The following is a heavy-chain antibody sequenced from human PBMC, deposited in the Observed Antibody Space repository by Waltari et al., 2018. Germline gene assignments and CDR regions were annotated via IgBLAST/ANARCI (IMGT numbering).Heavy chain of an antibody. D-gene: IGHD2-15*01. V-gene: IGHV4-34*02. CDR3: VRLEDCTGPGGNCYSADSFAMDD. CDR1: GVPFSGYY. J-gene: IGHJ6*02. Sequence: QVQLQQWGAGQLQPSETLSLTCAVYGVPFSGYYWGWFRQPHGKGLEWIGEINHNGNINRNPSLRSRLTMLIDTSKSQFALKLNSVTAADTGVYYCVRLEDCTGPGGNCYSADSFAMDDWGQGTMVTVSS. CDR2: INHNGNI.